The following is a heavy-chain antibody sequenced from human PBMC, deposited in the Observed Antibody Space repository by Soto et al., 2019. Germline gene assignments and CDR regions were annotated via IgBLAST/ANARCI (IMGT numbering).Heavy chain of an antibody. V-gene: IGHV4-59*08. CDR2: IYDSGST. CDR1: GGSISSYY. CDR3: ARHIGYYGSGSYYNGLNWFDP. J-gene: IGHJ5*02. Sequence: QVQLQESGPGLVKPSETLSLTYTVSGGSISSYYWSWIRQPPGKGLEWIGYIYDSGSTNYNPSLRSRVTISVDTSKNQFSLKLSSVTAADTAVYYCARHIGYYGSGSYYNGLNWFDPWGQGTLVTVSS. D-gene: IGHD3-10*01.